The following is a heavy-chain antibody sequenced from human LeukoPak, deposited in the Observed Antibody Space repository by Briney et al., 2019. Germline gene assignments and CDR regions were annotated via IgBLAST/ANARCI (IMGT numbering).Heavy chain of an antibody. J-gene: IGHJ5*02. CDR1: GGSISSSSYY. CDR3: ARRRSSWYDNWFDP. D-gene: IGHD6-13*01. CDR2: IYYSGST. Sequence: PSETLSLTCTVSGGSISSSSYYWGWIRQPPGKGLEWIGSIYYSGSTYYNPSLKSRVTISVDTSKNQFSLKLSSVTAADTAVYYCARRRSSWYDNWFDPWGQGTLVTVSS. V-gene: IGHV4-39*07.